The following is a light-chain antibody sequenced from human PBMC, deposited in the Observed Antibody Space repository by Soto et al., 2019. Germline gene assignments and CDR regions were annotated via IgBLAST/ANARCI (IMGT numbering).Light chain of an antibody. CDR3: SSYTSSSTRV. CDR1: SSDVGGYNY. J-gene: IGLJ2*01. CDR2: DVS. Sequence: QSALTQPASVSGSPGQSITISCTGTSSDVGGYNYVSWYQQHPGKAPKLIIYDVSNRPSGVSNRFSGSKSGNTASLTISGLQDEDEADYYCSSYTSSSTRVFGGGTKVTVL. V-gene: IGLV2-14*01.